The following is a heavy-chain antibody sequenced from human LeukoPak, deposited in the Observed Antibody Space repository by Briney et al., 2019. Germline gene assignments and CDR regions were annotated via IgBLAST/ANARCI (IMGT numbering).Heavy chain of an antibody. Sequence: QPGGSLRXXXAASGFTXXXXXXXXVRQAPGXXXXXXXXXXGSGGSTYYADSVKXXXXIXRDNSKNTLYLQMNSLRADDTAVYYCTKATGYSSAWPSVVDYWGQGTLVTVSS. CDR1: GFTXXXXX. V-gene: IGHV3-23*01. CDR2: XXGSGGST. CDR3: TKATGYSSAWPSVVDY. D-gene: IGHD6-19*01. J-gene: IGHJ4*02.